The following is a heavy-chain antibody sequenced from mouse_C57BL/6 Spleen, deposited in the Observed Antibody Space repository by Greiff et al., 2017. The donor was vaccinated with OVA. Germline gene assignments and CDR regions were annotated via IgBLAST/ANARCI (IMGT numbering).Heavy chain of an antibody. CDR2: IYPSDSET. Sequence: QLQQPGAELVRPGSSVKLSCKASGYTFTSYWMDWVKQRPGQGLEWIGNIYPSDSETHYNQKFKDKATLTVDKSSSTAYMQLSSLTSEDAAVYYCARTSTVGRDYWGQGTTLTVSS. CDR1: GYTFTSYW. CDR3: ARTSTVGRDY. D-gene: IGHD1-1*01. J-gene: IGHJ2*01. V-gene: IGHV1-61*01.